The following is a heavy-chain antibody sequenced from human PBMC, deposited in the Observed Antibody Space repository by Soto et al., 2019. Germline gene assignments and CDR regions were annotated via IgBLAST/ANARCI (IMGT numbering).Heavy chain of an antibody. Sequence: ASVKVSCKASGYSFTDYHIHWVRQAPGQGLEWLGRINPKSGGTSTAQKFQGWVTMTTDTSISTASMELTRLTSDDTAIYYCARGDSTDCSNGVCSFFYDHDMDVWGQGTTVTVS. CDR2: INPKSGGT. D-gene: IGHD2-8*01. CDR3: ARGDSTDCSNGVCSFFYDHDMDV. V-gene: IGHV1-2*04. CDR1: GYSFTDYH. J-gene: IGHJ6*02.